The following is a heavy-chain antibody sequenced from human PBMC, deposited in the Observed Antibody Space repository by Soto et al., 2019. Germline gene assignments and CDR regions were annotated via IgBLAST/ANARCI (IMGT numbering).Heavy chain of an antibody. CDR1: GGSISSDY. D-gene: IGHD4-17*01. CDR2: FQYSGTT. Sequence: SETLSLTCTVSGGSISSDYWSWIRQPPGERLEWIGHFQYSGTTYYKPSLMSRVTISKDTSKNQFSLTLSSVTAADTAIYYCVILRYYGAALGFDYWGQGSLVPVSS. V-gene: IGHV4-59*08. CDR3: VILRYYGAALGFDY. J-gene: IGHJ4*02.